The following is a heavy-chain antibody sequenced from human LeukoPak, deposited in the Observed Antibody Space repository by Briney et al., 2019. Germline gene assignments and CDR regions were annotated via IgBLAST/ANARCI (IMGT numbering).Heavy chain of an antibody. Sequence: GASVKVSCKASGYTFTSYDTNWVRQATGQGLEWMGWINPNSVNTGYAQKFQGRVTITRNTSISTAYMELSSLRAEDTAVYYCARVPREGWTLDYWGQGTLVTVSS. CDR3: ARVPREGWTLDY. V-gene: IGHV1-8*03. CDR2: INPNSVNT. J-gene: IGHJ4*02. CDR1: GYTFTSYD. D-gene: IGHD5-24*01.